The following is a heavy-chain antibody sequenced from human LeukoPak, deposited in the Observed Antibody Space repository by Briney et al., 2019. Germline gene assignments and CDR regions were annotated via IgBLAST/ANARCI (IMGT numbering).Heavy chain of an antibody. CDR2: INPSGGST. Sequence: ASVKVSCKASGYTFTSYYMHWVRQAPGQGLEWMGIINPSGGSTSYAQKFQGRVTMTRDTSTSTVYMELSSLRSEDTAVYYCASGFDSSGYQYYSYFDYWGQGTLVTVSS. D-gene: IGHD3-22*01. CDR1: GYTFTSYY. V-gene: IGHV1-46*01. J-gene: IGHJ4*02. CDR3: ASGFDSSGYQYYSYFDY.